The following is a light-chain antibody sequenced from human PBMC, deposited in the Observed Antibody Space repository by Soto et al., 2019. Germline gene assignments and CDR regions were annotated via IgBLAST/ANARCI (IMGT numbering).Light chain of an antibody. J-gene: IGKJ1*01. CDR2: GAS. V-gene: IGKV3-15*01. CDR3: QQYNNWPRT. Sequence: IVMTQSPATLSASPGERSTLSCRASQSFSSNLAWYQQKPGQAPRLLIYGASTRATGIPARFSGSGSGTEFTLTISSLQSEDFAVYYCQQYNNWPRTFGQGTKVDI. CDR1: QSFSSN.